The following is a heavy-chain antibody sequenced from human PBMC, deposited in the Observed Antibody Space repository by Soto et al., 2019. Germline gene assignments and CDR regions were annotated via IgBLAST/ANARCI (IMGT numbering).Heavy chain of an antibody. CDR1: GDSVSSNSAA. Sequence: SQTLSLTCAISGDSVSSNSAAWNWIRQSPSRGLEWLGRTYYRSKWYNDYAVSVKSRITINPDTSKNQFSLQLNSVTPEDTAVYYCARDRTDSSGWPDYYYYYYGMDVWGQGTTVNVSS. V-gene: IGHV6-1*01. J-gene: IGHJ6*02. D-gene: IGHD6-19*01. CDR2: TYYRSKWYN. CDR3: ARDRTDSSGWPDYYYYYYGMDV.